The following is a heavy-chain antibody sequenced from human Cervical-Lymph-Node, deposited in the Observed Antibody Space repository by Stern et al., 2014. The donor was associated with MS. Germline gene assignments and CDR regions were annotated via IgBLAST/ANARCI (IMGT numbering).Heavy chain of an antibody. V-gene: IGHV1-46*01. CDR2: INPSGGST. J-gene: IGHJ4*02. D-gene: IGHD6-19*01. CDR1: GYTFTSYY. Sequence: QVQLVQSGAEVQKPWASVKVSCKASGYTFTSYYMHWVRQAPGQGLEWMGVINPSGGSTVNAQKFQVIVTMTRDTSTSTVYMELSSLRSEDTAVYCCARDPQGAGHFDYWGQGTLVTVSS. CDR3: ARDPQGAGHFDY.